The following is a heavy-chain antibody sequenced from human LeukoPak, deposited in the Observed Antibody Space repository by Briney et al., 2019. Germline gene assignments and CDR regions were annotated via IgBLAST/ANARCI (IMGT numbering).Heavy chain of an antibody. CDR3: ARGWNPDAFDI. D-gene: IGHD1-1*01. V-gene: IGHV3-33*01. CDR2: IWHDGSNK. CDR1: GFTFSSYG. J-gene: IGHJ3*02. Sequence: PGGSLGLSCAASGFTFSSYGMHWVRQAPGKGLEWVAVIWHDGSNKNYADSVKGRIIISRDNSKNTVYVQIGSLRVEDTAKYYCARGWNPDAFDIWGQGTVVTVSS.